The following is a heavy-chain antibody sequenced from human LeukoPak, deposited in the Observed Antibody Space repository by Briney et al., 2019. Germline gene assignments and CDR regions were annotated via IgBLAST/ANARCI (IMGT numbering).Heavy chain of an antibody. V-gene: IGHV4-59*11. CDR1: DSDVPINRRY. J-gene: IGHJ4*02. CDR2: IFGSGGT. D-gene: IGHD3-22*01. CDR3: TRETAYYYDSSGYEYFDY. Sequence: PSETLSLTCTVSDSDVPINRRYLNWIRQPPGKGLEWIGHIFGSGGTNYNPSLKSRVTMSVDTSKRQFSLRLSSVTAADTAVYYCTRETAYYYDSSGYEYFDYWGQGTLVTVSS.